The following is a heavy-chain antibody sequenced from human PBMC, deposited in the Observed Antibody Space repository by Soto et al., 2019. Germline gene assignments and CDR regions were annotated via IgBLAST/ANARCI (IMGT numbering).Heavy chain of an antibody. CDR3: ARDTSSNWYYFDY. Sequence: ASVKVSCKASGYTFSSFYMHLVRQAPGQGLEWMGIINPSGGSTTYAQKFQGRVTMTRDTSTSTVYMELSSLRSEDTAVYYCARDTSSNWYYFDYWGQGTRVTVSS. CDR1: GYTFSSFY. V-gene: IGHV1-46*01. J-gene: IGHJ4*02. CDR2: INPSGGST. D-gene: IGHD6-13*01.